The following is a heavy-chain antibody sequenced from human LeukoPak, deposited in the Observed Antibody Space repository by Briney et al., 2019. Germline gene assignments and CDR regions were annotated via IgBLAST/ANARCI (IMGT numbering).Heavy chain of an antibody. CDR1: SYSISSGYY. D-gene: IGHD5-12*01. V-gene: IGHV4-38-2*02. CDR3: ARDRWGRTGYASGSFDF. J-gene: IGHJ4*02. Sequence: PSETLSLTCAVSSYSISSGYYWDWIRQPPGEGLEWIGTIFYSGRAYYNPSLKSRVTMSVDTSKNHFSLKLTSVTAADTAVYFCARDRWGRTGYASGSFDFWGQGTLVTVSS. CDR2: IFYSGRA.